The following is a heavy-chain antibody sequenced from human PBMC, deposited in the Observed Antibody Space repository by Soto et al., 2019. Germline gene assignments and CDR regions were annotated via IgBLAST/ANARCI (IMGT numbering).Heavy chain of an antibody. D-gene: IGHD2-15*01. CDR3: AKGKGGFLLADAFDI. J-gene: IGHJ3*02. Sequence: QVQLVESGGGVVQPGRSLRLSCAASGFTFSSYGMHWGRQAPGKGLEWVAVISYDGSNKYYADSVKGRFTISRDNSKNTLYLQMNSLRAEDTAVYYCAKGKGGFLLADAFDIWGQGTMVTVSS. CDR1: GFTFSSYG. V-gene: IGHV3-30*18. CDR2: ISYDGSNK.